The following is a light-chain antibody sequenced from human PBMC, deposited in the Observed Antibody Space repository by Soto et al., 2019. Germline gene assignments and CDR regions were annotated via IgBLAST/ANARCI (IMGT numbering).Light chain of an antibody. CDR2: DAS. CDR1: QDINNY. V-gene: IGKV1-33*01. Sequence: IQLTHAPTSLSASVGDRVALTCPARQDINNYLNWYQQKSGKAPKLLIYDASDLETGVPSRFSGSGSGTDFTFTISSLQPEDIATYYCQQYDNLPLTFGGGTKVDIK. J-gene: IGKJ4*01. CDR3: QQYDNLPLT.